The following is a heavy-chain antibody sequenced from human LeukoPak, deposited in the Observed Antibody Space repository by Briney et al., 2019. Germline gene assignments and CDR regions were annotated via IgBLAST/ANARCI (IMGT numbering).Heavy chain of an antibody. D-gene: IGHD2-2*01. CDR1: GGSISSYY. CDR2: IYNSGST. Sequence: SETLSLTCTVSGGSISSYYWSWIRHPPGKGLEWLGNIYNSGSTNYNPPLKSRVTISLDTSRNQFSLRLSSVTAADTAVYYCARAPSSYFYYMDVWGKGTTVTVSS. V-gene: IGHV4-59*01. CDR3: ARAPSSYFYYMDV. J-gene: IGHJ6*03.